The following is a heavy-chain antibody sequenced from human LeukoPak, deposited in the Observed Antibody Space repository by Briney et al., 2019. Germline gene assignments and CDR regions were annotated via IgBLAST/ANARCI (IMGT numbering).Heavy chain of an antibody. V-gene: IGHV1-69*04. CDR2: LIPIPGIA. CDR3: SRRTVTVDY. D-gene: IGHD4-17*01. CDR1: GGTFSSYV. J-gene: IGHJ4*02. Sequence: GSSVQVSCKASGGTFSSYVITWVRQAPGQGLEWMGRLIPIPGIANYAQKFQGRVTITADKSATTAYMEVSGLTSEDTAVYYCSRRTVTVDYWGQGTLVTVSS.